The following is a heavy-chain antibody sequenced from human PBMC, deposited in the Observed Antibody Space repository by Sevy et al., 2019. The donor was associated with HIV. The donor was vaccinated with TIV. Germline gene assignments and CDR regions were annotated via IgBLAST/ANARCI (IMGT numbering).Heavy chain of an antibody. CDR3: ARYGGSWGSSNWFDP. D-gene: IGHD3-16*01. Sequence: SETLSLTCTVSGGSISSSSYYWGWIRQPPGKGLEWIGSIYYSGSTYYNPSLKSRVTISVDTSKNQFSLKLRSVTAADTAVYYCARYGGSWGSSNWFDPWGQGTLVTVSS. CDR2: IYYSGST. V-gene: IGHV4-39*01. J-gene: IGHJ5*02. CDR1: GGSISSSSYY.